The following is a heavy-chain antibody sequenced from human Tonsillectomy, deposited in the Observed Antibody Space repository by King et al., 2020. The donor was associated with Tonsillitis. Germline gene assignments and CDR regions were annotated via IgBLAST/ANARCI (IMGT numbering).Heavy chain of an antibody. Sequence: VQLVQSGGGVVQPGRSLRLSCAASGFTFSTYAMHWVREAPGKGLEWGAVISSDGSDKYYADSVKGRFIISRDNSKNTLNLQMNRLKPEDTAVYYCARTLRMGGASDYWGQGTLVTVSS. CDR2: ISSDGSDK. V-gene: IGHV3-30*04. CDR1: GFTFSTYA. CDR3: ARTLRMGGASDY. D-gene: IGHD3-16*01. J-gene: IGHJ4*02.